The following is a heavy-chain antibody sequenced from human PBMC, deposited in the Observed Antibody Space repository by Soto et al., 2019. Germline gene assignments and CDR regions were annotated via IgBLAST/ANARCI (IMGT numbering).Heavy chain of an antibody. Sequence: SETLSLTCTVSGGSISSSSCYWGWIRQPPGKGLEWIGSIYYSGSPYYNPSLKSRVTISVDTSKNQFSLKLTSVTAADTATYYCAHHMYYDILTGYPTPFDYWGQGTLVTVSS. J-gene: IGHJ4*02. CDR3: AHHMYYDILTGYPTPFDY. D-gene: IGHD3-9*01. V-gene: IGHV4-39*01. CDR1: GGSISSSSCY. CDR2: IYYSGSP.